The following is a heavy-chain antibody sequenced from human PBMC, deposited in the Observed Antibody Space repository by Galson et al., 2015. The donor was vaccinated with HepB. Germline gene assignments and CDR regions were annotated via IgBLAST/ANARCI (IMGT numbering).Heavy chain of an antibody. D-gene: IGHD2-15*01. Sequence: SLRLSCAASGFTFSSYAVHWVRQAPGKGLEWVAVISYDGSNKYYADSVKGRFTISRDNSKNTLYLQMNSLRAEDTAVYYCARTGGYCSGGSCLDYWGQGTLVTVSS. V-gene: IGHV3-30*04. CDR2: ISYDGSNK. J-gene: IGHJ4*02. CDR1: GFTFSSYA. CDR3: ARTGGYCSGGSCLDY.